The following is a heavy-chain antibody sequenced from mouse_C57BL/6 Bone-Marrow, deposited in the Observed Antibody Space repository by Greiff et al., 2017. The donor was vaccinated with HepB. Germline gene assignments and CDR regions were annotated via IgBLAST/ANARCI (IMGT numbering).Heavy chain of an antibody. J-gene: IGHJ2*01. CDR3: AYALYYFDY. CDR2: IYPGSGST. CDR1: GYTFPSYW. V-gene: IGHV1-55*01. D-gene: IGHD6-5*01. Sequence: QVQLKQPGAELVKPGASVKMSCKASGYTFPSYWITWVKQRPGQGLEWIGDIYPGSGSTNYNEKFKSKATLTVDTSSSTAYMQLSSLTSEDSAVYYCAYALYYFDYWGQGTTLTVSS.